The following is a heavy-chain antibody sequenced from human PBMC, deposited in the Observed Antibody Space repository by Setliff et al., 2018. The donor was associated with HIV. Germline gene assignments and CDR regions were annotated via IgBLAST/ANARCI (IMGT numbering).Heavy chain of an antibody. V-gene: IGHV4-34*01. CDR3: ARHHLVDPFDF. CDR2: INQSGST. CDR1: GGSFSGYY. J-gene: IGHJ4*02. Sequence: SETLSLTCAVYGGSFSGYYCSWIRQPPGKGLEWIGEINQSGSTYYNPSLKSRLIMSVDTSKNQFSLKLSSVTAADTAVYYCARHHLVDPFDFWGQGALVTVSS. D-gene: IGHD2-2*01.